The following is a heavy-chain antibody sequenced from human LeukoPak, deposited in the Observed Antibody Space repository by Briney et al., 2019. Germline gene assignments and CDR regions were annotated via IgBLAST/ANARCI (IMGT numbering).Heavy chain of an antibody. V-gene: IGHV4-31*03. J-gene: IGHJ6*02. CDR3: ARDRVTIFGTYYYYYGMDV. CDR1: GGSISSGGYY. Sequence: PSETLSLTCTVSGGSISSGGYYWSWILQHPGKGLEWIGYVYYSGSTYYNPSLKSRVTISVDTSKNQFSLKLSSVTAADTAVYYCARDRVTIFGTYYYYYGMDVWGQGTTVTVSS. CDR2: VYYSGST. D-gene: IGHD3-3*01.